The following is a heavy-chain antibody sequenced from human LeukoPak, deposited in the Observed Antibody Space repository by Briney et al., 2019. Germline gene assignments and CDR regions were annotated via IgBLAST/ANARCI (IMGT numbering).Heavy chain of an antibody. J-gene: IGHJ4*02. CDR1: GFTFDDYG. CDR3: ARFPDYYDRTARNFDY. CDR2: INWNGGST. D-gene: IGHD3-22*01. Sequence: PGGSLRLSCAASGFTFDDYGMSWVRQAPGKGLEWVSGINWNGGSTGYADSVKGRFTISRDNAKNSLYLQMNSLRAEDTALYYCARFPDYYDRTARNFDYWGQGTLVTVSS. V-gene: IGHV3-20*04.